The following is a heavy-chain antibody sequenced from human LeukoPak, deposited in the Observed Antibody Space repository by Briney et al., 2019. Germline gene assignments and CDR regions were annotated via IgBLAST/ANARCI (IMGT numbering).Heavy chain of an antibody. CDR3: ARSLIAAAGSFDY. CDR2: IYHSGST. Sequence: GPLRLSCAASGFTFSSYSMNWVRQPPGKGLEWIGEIYHSGSTNYNPSLKSRVTISVDKSKNQFSLKLSSVTAADTAVYYCARSLIAAAGSFDYWGQGTLVTVSS. D-gene: IGHD6-13*01. V-gene: IGHV4-4*02. CDR1: GFTFSSYSM. J-gene: IGHJ4*02.